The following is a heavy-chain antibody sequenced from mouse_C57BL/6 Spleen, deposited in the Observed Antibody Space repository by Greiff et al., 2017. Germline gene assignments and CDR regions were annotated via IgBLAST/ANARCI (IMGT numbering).Heavy chain of an antibody. V-gene: IGHV5-6*01. CDR1: GFTFSSYG. CDR2: ISSGGSYT. J-gene: IGHJ3*01. Sequence: EVQLVESGGDLVKPGGSLKLSCAASGFTFSSYGMSWVRQTPDKRLAWVATISSGGSYTYYPDSVKGRFTISRDNAKNTLYLQMSSLKSEDTAMYYCARHESAQAPFAYWGQGTLVTVSA. D-gene: IGHD3-2*02. CDR3: ARHESAQAPFAY.